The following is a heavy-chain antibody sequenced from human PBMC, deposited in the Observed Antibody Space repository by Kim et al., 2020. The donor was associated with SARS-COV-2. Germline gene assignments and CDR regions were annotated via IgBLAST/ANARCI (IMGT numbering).Heavy chain of an antibody. J-gene: IGHJ4*02. CDR1: GGSFSGYY. CDR3: ARGGGIVATQSFDY. CDR2: INHSGST. Sequence: SETLSLTCAVYGGSFSGYYWSWIRQPPGKGLEWIGEINHSGSTNYNPSLKSRVTISVDTSKNQFSLKLSSVTAADTAVYYCARGGGIVATQSFDYWGQGTLVTVSS. D-gene: IGHD5-12*01. V-gene: IGHV4-34*01.